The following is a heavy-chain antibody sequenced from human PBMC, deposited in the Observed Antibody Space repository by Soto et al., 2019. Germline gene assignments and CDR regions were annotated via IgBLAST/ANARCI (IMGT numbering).Heavy chain of an antibody. CDR3: ARDARYSSGWYLSSAFYI. J-gene: IGHJ3*02. D-gene: IGHD6-19*01. V-gene: IGHV3-11*01. CDR1: GFTFSDYY. CDR2: ISSSGSTI. Sequence: GGSLRFSCAASGFTFSDYYMSWIRQAPGKGLEWVSYISSSGSTIYYADSLKGRLTISRDNAKNSLYLQMKSLRAEDTAVYYCARDARYSSGWYLSSAFYIGGQGTMVTVSS.